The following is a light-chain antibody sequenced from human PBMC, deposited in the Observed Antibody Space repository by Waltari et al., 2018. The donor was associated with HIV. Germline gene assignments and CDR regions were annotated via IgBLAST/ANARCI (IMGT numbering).Light chain of an antibody. CDR2: WAS. J-gene: IGKJ1*01. V-gene: IGKV4-1*01. CDR3: HQYVRSPQT. CDR1: HRIFNASYNKSF. Sequence: DILLTPFPASLACSLPERSTILSRSSHRIFNASYNKSFIAWYQQKPGQPPKLLIFWASIREFGVPDRFSGSGSGADFTLTISSLQAEDAALYFCHQYVRSPQTFGQGTKVEIK.